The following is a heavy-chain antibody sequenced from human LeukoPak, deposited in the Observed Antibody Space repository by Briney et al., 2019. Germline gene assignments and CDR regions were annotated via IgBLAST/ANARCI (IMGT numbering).Heavy chain of an antibody. CDR1: GFTVSSNY. D-gene: IGHD4-17*01. Sequence: GGSLRLSCAASGFTVSSNYMSWVRQAPGKGLEWVSVIYSGGSTYYADSVKGRFTISRDNSKNTLYLQMNSLRAEDTAVYYCASIYGDYSDDYWGQGTLVTVSS. CDR3: ASIYGDYSDDY. V-gene: IGHV3-53*01. J-gene: IGHJ4*02. CDR2: IYSGGST.